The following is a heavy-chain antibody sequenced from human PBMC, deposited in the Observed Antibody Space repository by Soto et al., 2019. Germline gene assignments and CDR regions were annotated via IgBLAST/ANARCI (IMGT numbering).Heavy chain of an antibody. Sequence: SETLSLTCTVSGGSISSYYWSWIRQPPGKGLEWIGYIYYSGSTNYNPSLKSRVTISVDTSKNQFSLKLSSVTAADTAVYYCARHAYYYDSSGHFDYWGQGTLVTVSS. CDR2: IYYSGST. CDR1: GGSISSYY. V-gene: IGHV4-59*08. CDR3: ARHAYYYDSSGHFDY. D-gene: IGHD3-22*01. J-gene: IGHJ4*02.